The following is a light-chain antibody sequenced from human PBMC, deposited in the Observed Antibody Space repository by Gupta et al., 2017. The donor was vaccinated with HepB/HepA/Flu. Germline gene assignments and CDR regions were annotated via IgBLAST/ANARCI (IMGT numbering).Light chain of an antibody. CDR3: QQYHRYST. V-gene: IGKV1-5*03. CDR2: KTS. Sequence: DIQLTQSPSTLSASVGDRVTITCRDSQSISDWFAWYQQKPGKAPKLLIYKTSDLVDGVPSRFSGSGSGTEFTLTISSLQPDDFASFYCQQYHRYSTFGQGTRVEIK. CDR1: QSISDW. J-gene: IGKJ1*01.